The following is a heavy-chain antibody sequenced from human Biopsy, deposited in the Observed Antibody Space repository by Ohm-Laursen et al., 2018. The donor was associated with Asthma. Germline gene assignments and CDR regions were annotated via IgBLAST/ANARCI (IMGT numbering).Heavy chain of an antibody. Sequence: TLSLTCTVSGGSISSSSYYWGWIRRPPGKGLEFIGTFYYSGSTYYNPSLKSRVTLSVDASKNQFSLKLTSVTAADTAVYYCVSPPGYWGQGTRVTVSS. CDR1: GGSISSSSYY. CDR2: FYYSGST. CDR3: VSPPGY. J-gene: IGHJ4*02. V-gene: IGHV4-39*01.